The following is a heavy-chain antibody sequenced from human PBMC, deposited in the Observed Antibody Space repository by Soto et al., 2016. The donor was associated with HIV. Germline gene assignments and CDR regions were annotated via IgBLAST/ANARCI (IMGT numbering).Heavy chain of an antibody. CDR3: AKDRVMITFGGVIDVFDY. J-gene: IGHJ4*02. V-gene: IGHV3-23*01. D-gene: IGHD3-16*02. CDR1: GFTFSSYA. Sequence: EVQLLESGGGLVQPGGSLRLSCAASGFTFSSYAMSWVRQAPGKGLEWVSAISGSGGSTYYADSVKGRFTISRDNSKNTLYLQMNSLRAEDTAVYYCAKDRVMITFGGVIDVFDYWGQGTLVTVSS. CDR2: ISGSGGST.